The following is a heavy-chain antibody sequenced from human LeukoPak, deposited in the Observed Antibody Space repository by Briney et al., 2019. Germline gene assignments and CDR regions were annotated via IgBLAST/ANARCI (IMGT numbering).Heavy chain of an antibody. CDR3: ARGSTYYDSSGQVPFGY. V-gene: IGHV3-48*01. CDR2: ISSSSSTI. D-gene: IGHD3-22*01. Sequence: GGSLRLSCAASGFTFSTYSMNWVRQAPGKGLEWVSYISSSSSTIYYADSVKGRFTISRDNAKNSLYLQMNSLRAEDTAVYHCARGSTYYDSSGQVPFGYWGQGTLVTVSS. CDR1: GFTFSTYS. J-gene: IGHJ4*02.